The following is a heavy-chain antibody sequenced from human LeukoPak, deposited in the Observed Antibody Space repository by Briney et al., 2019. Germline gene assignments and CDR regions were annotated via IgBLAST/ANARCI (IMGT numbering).Heavy chain of an antibody. CDR2: IYSTGTT. D-gene: IGHD4-17*01. V-gene: IGHV3-66*02. Sequence: GGSLRLSCAASGFTFSSYAMGWVRQAPGKGLEWVSLIYSTGTTYYADSVKGRFTISRDNSKNTLYLQMNSLRAEDTAVYYCARLVIDYGDRRLDYWGQGTLVTVSS. CDR1: GFTFSSYA. CDR3: ARLVIDYGDRRLDY. J-gene: IGHJ4*02.